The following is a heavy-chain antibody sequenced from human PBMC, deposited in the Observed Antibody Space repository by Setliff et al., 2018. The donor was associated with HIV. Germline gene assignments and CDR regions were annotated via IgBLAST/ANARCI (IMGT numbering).Heavy chain of an antibody. J-gene: IGHJ5*02. V-gene: IGHV4-61*09. CDR3: ARDPELYSSSSGWFDP. CDR1: GASISSGNHY. Sequence: LSLTCTVSGASISSGNHYWNWIRQPAGKGLEWIGHFYTSGSTNYNPSLKSRVTISVDTSKNHFSLKLSSVTAADTAVYYCARDPELYSSSSGWFDPWGQGTLVTVS. CDR2: FYTSGST. D-gene: IGHD6-6*01.